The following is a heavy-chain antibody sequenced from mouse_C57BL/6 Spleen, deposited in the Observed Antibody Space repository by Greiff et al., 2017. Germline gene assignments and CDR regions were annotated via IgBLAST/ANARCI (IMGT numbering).Heavy chain of an antibody. CDR2: IYPGDGDT. Sequence: QVQLKESGPELVKPGASVKISCKASGYAFSSSWMNWVKQRPGKGLEWIGRIYPGDGDTNYNGKFKGKATLTADKSSSTAYMQLSSLTSEDSAVYFCARFLDGYYNFDYWGQGTTLTVSS. CDR1: GYAFSSSW. V-gene: IGHV1-82*01. CDR3: ARFLDGYYNFDY. J-gene: IGHJ2*01. D-gene: IGHD2-3*01.